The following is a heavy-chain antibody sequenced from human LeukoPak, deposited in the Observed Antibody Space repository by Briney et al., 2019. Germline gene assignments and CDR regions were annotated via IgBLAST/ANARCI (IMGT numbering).Heavy chain of an antibody. CDR2: IKQDGSEK. CDR3: ARETSYYDFWSGYGS. V-gene: IGHV3-7*01. D-gene: IGHD3-3*01. Sequence: GGSLRLSCAASGFIFSSYWMSWVRQAPGEGLEWVANIKQDGSEKYYVDSVKGRFTISRDNAKNSLYLQMNSLRAEDTAVYYCARETSYYDFWSGYGSWGQGTLVTVSS. CDR1: GFIFSSYW. J-gene: IGHJ4*02.